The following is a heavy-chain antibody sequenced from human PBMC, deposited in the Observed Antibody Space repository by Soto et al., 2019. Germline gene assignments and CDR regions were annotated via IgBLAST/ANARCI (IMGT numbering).Heavy chain of an antibody. J-gene: IGHJ4*02. CDR2: ISAYNGDT. CDR3: VRGASSLPGFY. V-gene: IGHV1-18*01. D-gene: IGHD6-13*01. Sequence: QVQLVQSGAEVKKPGASVKVSCKASGYTFTSYGITWVRQAPGQGLEWVGWISAYNGDTDYAQKLQGRVTMNKDTYTSTAYMELRSLRSDDTAVYYCVRGASSLPGFYWGQGTLVTLSS. CDR1: GYTFTSYG.